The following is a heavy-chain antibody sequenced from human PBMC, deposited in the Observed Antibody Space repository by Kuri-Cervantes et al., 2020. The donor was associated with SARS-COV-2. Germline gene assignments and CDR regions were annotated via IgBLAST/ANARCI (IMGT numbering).Heavy chain of an antibody. V-gene: IGHV3-21*01. CDR3: AREVAAAGY. CDR2: ISSSSSYI. CDR1: GFTFSSYS. J-gene: IGHJ4*02. D-gene: IGHD6-13*01. Sequence: GESLKISCAASGFTFSSYSMNWVRQAPGKGLEWVSSISSSSSYIYYADSVKGRFTISRDNAKNSLYLQMNSLSAEDTAVYYCAREVAAAGYWGQGTLVTVSS.